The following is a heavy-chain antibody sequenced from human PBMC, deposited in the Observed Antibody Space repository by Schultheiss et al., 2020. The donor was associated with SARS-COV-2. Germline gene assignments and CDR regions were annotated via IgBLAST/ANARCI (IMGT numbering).Heavy chain of an antibody. CDR2: INPNSGGT. CDR3: ARGDYPPRV. V-gene: IGHV1-2*06. Sequence: ASVKVSCKASGYTFTGYYMHWVRQAPGQGLEWMGRINPNSGGTNYAQKFQGRVTITRDMSTSTAYMELSSLRSEDTAVYYCARGDYPPRVWGQGTTVTVSS. D-gene: IGHD4-17*01. J-gene: IGHJ6*02. CDR1: GYTFTGYY.